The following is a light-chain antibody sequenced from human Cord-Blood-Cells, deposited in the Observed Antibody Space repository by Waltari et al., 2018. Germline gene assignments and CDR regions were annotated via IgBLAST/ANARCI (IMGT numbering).Light chain of an antibody. V-gene: IGLV2-8*01. J-gene: IGLJ1*01. CDR1: SIYVGGYNY. Sequence: QSALTQPPSASGSPGQSVTIPCTGTSIYVGGYNYVSWYQQHPGKAPKLMIYEVSKRPSGVPDRFSGSKSGNTASLTVSGLQAEDEADYYCSSYAGSNNFVFGTGTKVTVL. CDR3: SSYAGSNNFV. CDR2: EVS.